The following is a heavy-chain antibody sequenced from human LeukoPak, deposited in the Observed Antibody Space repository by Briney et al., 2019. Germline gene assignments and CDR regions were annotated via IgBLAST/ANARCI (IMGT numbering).Heavy chain of an antibody. CDR3: ARRSTVLRYFDWLSIGGPNFDY. V-gene: IGHV4-34*01. CDR1: GGSFSGYY. D-gene: IGHD3-9*01. Sequence: SETLSLTCAVYGGSFSGYYWSWIRQPPGKGLEWIGEINHSGSTNYNPSLKSRVTISVDTSKNQFSLKLSSVTAADTAVYYCARRSTVLRYFDWLSIGGPNFDYWGQGTLVTVSS. CDR2: INHSGST. J-gene: IGHJ4*02.